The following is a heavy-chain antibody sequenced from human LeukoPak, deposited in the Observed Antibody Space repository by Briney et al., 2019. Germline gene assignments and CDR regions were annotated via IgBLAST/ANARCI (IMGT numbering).Heavy chain of an antibody. Sequence: GGSLRLSCEASGFIFSNYDIHWVRQAPGKGLEWVAVISYDGSNKYYADSVKGRFAISRDNSKNTLYLQMNSLRAEDTAVYYCAKGPDLEDEYFQHWGQGTLVTVSS. CDR3: AKGPDLEDEYFQH. CDR2: ISYDGSNK. CDR1: GFIFSNYD. V-gene: IGHV3-30*18. J-gene: IGHJ1*01.